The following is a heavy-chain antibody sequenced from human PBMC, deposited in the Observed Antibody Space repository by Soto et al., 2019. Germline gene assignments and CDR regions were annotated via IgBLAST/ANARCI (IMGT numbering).Heavy chain of an antibody. J-gene: IGHJ4*01. D-gene: IGHD2-15*01. CDR1: GYTFTGYY. CDR3: ARGEEDRWLFHYLDS. CDR2: INPDNGAA. V-gene: IGHV1-2*02. Sequence: ASVKVSCKVSGYTFTGYYLHWARQAPGQGLEWMGWINPDNGAANYAQQFQGRVTMTRDTSISTVYLEFSSLRSDDTAVYFCARGEEDRWLFHYLDSWDRGGMVAVSS.